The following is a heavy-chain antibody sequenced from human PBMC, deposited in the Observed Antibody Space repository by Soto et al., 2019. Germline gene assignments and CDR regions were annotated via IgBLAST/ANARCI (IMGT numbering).Heavy chain of an antibody. CDR3: ARAVSVAADFDS. D-gene: IGHD6-19*01. Sequence: QVQLVQSGAEEKKPGASVKVSCKASGYTFTGYAMHWVRQAPGQRLEWMGWINAGNGNTKYSQKFQGRVTMTRDTSASTAYMELSSLGSEDTAVYYCARAVSVAADFDSWGQGTLVTVSS. J-gene: IGHJ4*02. V-gene: IGHV1-3*05. CDR1: GYTFTGYA. CDR2: INAGNGNT.